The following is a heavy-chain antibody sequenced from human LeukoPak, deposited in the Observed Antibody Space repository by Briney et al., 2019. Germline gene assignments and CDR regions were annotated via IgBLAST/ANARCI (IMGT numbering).Heavy chain of an antibody. V-gene: IGHV3-53*01. D-gene: IGHD2-21*02. CDR1: GFTFSDYY. Sequence: GGSLRLSCAASGFTFSDYYMSWVRQAPGKGLEWVSVIYSGGSTYYADSVKGRFTISRDNSKNTLYLQMNSLRAEDTAVYYCARFLSLYCGGDCYPITFDYWGQGTLVTVSS. CDR3: ARFLSLYCGGDCYPITFDY. CDR2: IYSGGST. J-gene: IGHJ4*02.